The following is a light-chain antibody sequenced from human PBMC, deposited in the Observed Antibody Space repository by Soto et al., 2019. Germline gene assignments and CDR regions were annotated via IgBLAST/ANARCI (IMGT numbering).Light chain of an antibody. Sequence: QSALTQPASVSGSPGQSITISCTGTSSDVGGYNYVSWYQHHPGKAPKLMIYDVSNRPSGISNRFSGSQSGNTASLTISGLQAEDEADYYCSSYTTSSTSGGVFGGGTEVTVL. J-gene: IGLJ3*02. V-gene: IGLV2-14*03. CDR3: SSYTTSSTSGGV. CDR2: DVS. CDR1: SSDVGGYNY.